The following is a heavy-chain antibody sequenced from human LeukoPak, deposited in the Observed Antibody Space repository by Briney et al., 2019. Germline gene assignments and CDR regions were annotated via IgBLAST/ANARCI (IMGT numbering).Heavy chain of an antibody. D-gene: IGHD6-13*01. J-gene: IGHJ4*02. Sequence: GRSLRLSCAASGFTFSSYAMHWVRQAPGKGLEWVAVISYDGSNKYYADSVKGRFTISRDNSKNTLYLQMNSLRAEDTAVYYCARDRIAAAGSYYFDYWGQGTLVTVSS. V-gene: IGHV3-30-3*01. CDR1: GFTFSSYA. CDR2: ISYDGSNK. CDR3: ARDRIAAAGSYYFDY.